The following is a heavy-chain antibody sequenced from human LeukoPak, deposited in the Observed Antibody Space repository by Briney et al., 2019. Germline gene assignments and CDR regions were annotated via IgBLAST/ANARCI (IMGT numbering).Heavy chain of an antibody. D-gene: IGHD5-24*01. CDR3: ARRVRFGDGWVFDS. CDR2: INPTRST. CDR1: GGSISSSTYY. V-gene: IGHV4-39*07. Sequence: PSETLSLTCTVSGGSISSSTYYWGWIRQSPAKGLEWIGEINPTRSTNYNPSLKSRVTMSVDTSKNQFSLKLSSVTAADTAVYYCARRVRFGDGWVFDSWGQGTPVTVSS. J-gene: IGHJ4*02.